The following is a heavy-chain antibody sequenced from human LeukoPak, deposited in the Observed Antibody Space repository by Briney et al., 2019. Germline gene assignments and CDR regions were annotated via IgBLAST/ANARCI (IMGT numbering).Heavy chain of an antibody. J-gene: IGHJ4*02. Sequence: ASVNVSCKASGYTFTIYYMHWVRQAPGQGLEWMGVINPSGDSTSYAQKFQGRVTMTRDTSTSTVYMELSSLRSEDTAVYYCARGSSVSSYFDYWGQGTLVTVSS. D-gene: IGHD2-2*01. CDR3: ARGSSVSSYFDY. CDR1: GYTFTIYY. V-gene: IGHV1-46*01. CDR2: INPSGDST.